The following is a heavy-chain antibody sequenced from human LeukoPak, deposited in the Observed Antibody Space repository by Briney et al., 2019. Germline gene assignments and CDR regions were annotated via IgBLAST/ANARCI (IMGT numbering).Heavy chain of an antibody. CDR2: ISHNGST. J-gene: IGHJ5*02. CDR3: ARPAARLLWFGELLFGGGFGP. CDR1: GGSFSGYY. D-gene: IGHD3-10*01. Sequence: SETLSLTCAVYGGSFSGYYWSWIRQPPGKGLEWIGEISHNGSTNYNPSLKSRVTISVDTSKNQFSLKLSSVTAADTAVYYCARPAARLLWFGELLFGGGFGPWGQGTLVTVSS. V-gene: IGHV4-34*01.